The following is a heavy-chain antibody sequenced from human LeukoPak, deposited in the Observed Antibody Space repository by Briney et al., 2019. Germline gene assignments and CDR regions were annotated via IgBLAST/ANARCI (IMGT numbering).Heavy chain of an antibody. CDR3: AKDPNPYHYYYYMDV. V-gene: IGHV3-23*01. D-gene: IGHD1-14*01. Sequence: GESLKISCAASGFTFSSYAMSWVRQAPGKGLEWVSAISGSGGSTYYADSVKGRFTISRDNSKNTLYLQMNSLRAEDTAVYYCAKDPNPYHYYYYMDVWGKGTTVTVSS. J-gene: IGHJ6*03. CDR2: ISGSGGST. CDR1: GFTFSSYA.